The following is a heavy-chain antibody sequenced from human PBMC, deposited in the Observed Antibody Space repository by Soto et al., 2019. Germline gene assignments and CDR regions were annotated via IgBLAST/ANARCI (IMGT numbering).Heavy chain of an antibody. CDR3: ARDPKTSGGQHWAFNYFDS. V-gene: IGHV3-30-3*01. Sequence: PGGSLRLSCAASGLTVSSNYMHWVRQAPGKGPEWVALISYDGTNKFYADSVKGRFTISRDNSKSTLYLQVDSLRPEDAAVYYCARDPKTSGGQHWAFNYFDSWGQGTLVTVSS. J-gene: IGHJ4*02. CDR2: ISYDGTNK. CDR1: GLTVSSNY. D-gene: IGHD7-27*01.